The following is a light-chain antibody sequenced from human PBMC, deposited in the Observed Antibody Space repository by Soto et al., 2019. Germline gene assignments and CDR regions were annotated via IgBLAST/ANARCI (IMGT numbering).Light chain of an antibody. CDR3: QQYGSSPKT. CDR2: GAS. J-gene: IGKJ1*01. CDR1: QSVSSSY. Sequence: EIVLTQSPGTLSLSPGERATLSCRASQSVSSSYLAWYQQKPGQAPRLLIYGASSRATGIPDRFSGSESGTDFTLTISRLEPEAFAVYYCQQYGSSPKTVGQGTKVESK. V-gene: IGKV3-20*01.